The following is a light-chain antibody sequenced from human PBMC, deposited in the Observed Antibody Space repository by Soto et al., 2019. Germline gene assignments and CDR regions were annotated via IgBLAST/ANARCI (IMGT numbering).Light chain of an antibody. CDR3: QQYGGSSGT. CDR1: QSVSSNY. V-gene: IGKV3-20*01. CDR2: GAS. J-gene: IGKJ1*01. Sequence: EIVLTQSPGTLSLSPGERATLSCRASQSVSSNYLAWYQQKPGQAPRLLIYGASSRATGIPDRFSGSGSGTDFTLTISRLVPEDFAVYYCQQYGGSSGTFGQGTKLEIK.